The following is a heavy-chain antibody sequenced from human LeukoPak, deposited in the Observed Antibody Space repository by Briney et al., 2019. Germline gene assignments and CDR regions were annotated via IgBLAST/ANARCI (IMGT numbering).Heavy chain of an antibody. CDR3: ARHRINDY. J-gene: IGHJ4*02. CDR1: GGTFSSYA. CDR2: VNPNSGNT. V-gene: IGHV1-8*03. Sequence: GASVKVSCKASGGTFSSYAINWVRQAAGQGLEWMGWVNPNSGNTDYAQKFQGRVTITRNTSITTAYMELTSLRSEDTAVYYCARHRINDYWGQGTLVTVSS.